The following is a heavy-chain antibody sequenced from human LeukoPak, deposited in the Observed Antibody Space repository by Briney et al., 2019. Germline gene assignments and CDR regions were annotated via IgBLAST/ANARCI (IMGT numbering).Heavy chain of an antibody. D-gene: IGHD2-15*01. CDR2: IYYSGST. V-gene: IGHV4-59*01. Sequence: SETLSLTCTVSGGSISSYYWSWIRQPPEKGLEWIGYIYYSGSTNYNPSLKSRVTISVDTSKNQFSLKLSSVTAADTAVYYCARYHGYCSGGSCYTRDNWFDPWGQGTLVTVSS. J-gene: IGHJ5*02. CDR1: GGSISSYY. CDR3: ARYHGYCSGGSCYTRDNWFDP.